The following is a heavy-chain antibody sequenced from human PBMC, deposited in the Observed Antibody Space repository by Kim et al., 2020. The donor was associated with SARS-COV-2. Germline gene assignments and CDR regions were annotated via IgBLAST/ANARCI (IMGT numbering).Heavy chain of an antibody. V-gene: IGHV4-31*03. D-gene: IGHD5-12*01. CDR3: ATIHDGYNYNY. Sequence: SETLSLTCTVSGGSISSGGYYWSWIRQHPGKGLEWIGYIYYSGSTYYNPSLKSRVTISVDTSKNQFSLKLSSVTAADTAVYYCATIHDGYNYNYWGQGTLVTVSS. CDR2: IYYSGST. CDR1: GGSISSGGYY. J-gene: IGHJ4*02.